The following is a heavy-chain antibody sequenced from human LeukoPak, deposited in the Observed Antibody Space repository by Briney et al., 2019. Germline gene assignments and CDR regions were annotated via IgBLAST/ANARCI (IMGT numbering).Heavy chain of an antibody. CDR3: TRLRTEGYFIDD. Sequence: GESLQISCKASGYSFTNYWIGWVCRMPGKGLEYMGIIYPGDSDTVYTPSFQGQVTISADKSISTAYLQWSSLKASDTAMYYCTRLRTEGYFIDDWGQGTLVTVSS. CDR1: GYSFTNYW. D-gene: IGHD3-22*01. J-gene: IGHJ4*02. V-gene: IGHV5-51*01. CDR2: IYPGDSDT.